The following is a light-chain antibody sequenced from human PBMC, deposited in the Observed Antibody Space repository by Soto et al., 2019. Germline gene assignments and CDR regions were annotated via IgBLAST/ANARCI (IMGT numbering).Light chain of an antibody. J-gene: IGKJ2*01. CDR1: QGISNF. Sequence: AIQLTQSPSSLSASVGDRVTITCRASQGISNFLAWYQQKPGKAPKLLIYDVSILESGVPSRFSGSESGTDFTLTISSLRPDDFATFYCQQYKVYPYTFGQGTRLDI. CDR3: QQYKVYPYT. V-gene: IGKV1-13*02. CDR2: DVS.